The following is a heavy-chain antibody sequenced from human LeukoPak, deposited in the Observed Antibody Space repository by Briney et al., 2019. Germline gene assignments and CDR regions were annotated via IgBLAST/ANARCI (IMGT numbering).Heavy chain of an antibody. CDR2: ISSSSSYI. V-gene: IGHV3-21*01. Sequence: GGSLRLSCAASGVTFSSYSMNWVRHAPGNGLEWDSSISSSSSYIYYADSVKGRFTISRDNAKNSLYLQMNRLRAEDTAVYYCARMTAAGDYWGQGTLVSVSS. CDR3: ARMTAAGDY. CDR1: GVTFSSYS. D-gene: IGHD6-13*01. J-gene: IGHJ4*02.